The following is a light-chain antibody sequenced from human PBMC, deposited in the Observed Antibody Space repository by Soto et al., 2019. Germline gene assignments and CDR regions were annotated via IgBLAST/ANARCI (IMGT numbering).Light chain of an antibody. CDR2: DAS. CDR1: QSISSW. Sequence: DIQMTQSPSTLSASVGDRVTITCRASQSISSWLAWYQQKPGKAPKLLIYDASSLESGVPSRFRGSGSGTEFTLTISSLQPDDFATYYCQQYNSYWYTFGQGTKLEIK. V-gene: IGKV1-5*01. J-gene: IGKJ2*01. CDR3: QQYNSYWYT.